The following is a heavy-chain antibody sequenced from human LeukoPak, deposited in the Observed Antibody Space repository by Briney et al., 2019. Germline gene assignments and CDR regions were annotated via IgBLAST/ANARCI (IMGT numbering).Heavy chain of an antibody. J-gene: IGHJ4*02. V-gene: IGHV3-23*01. CDR3: GKDRYGSGSYGYFDY. Sequence: GGSLRLSCAASGFTFSRYAMSWVRQARGKGLEWVSSISDSGGSTYYGDSVKGRFTISRDNSKKTLYMQMNRLRAEDTAVYYCGKDRYGSGSYGYFDYWGQGTLVTVSS. CDR1: GFTFSRYA. D-gene: IGHD3-10*01. CDR2: ISDSGGST.